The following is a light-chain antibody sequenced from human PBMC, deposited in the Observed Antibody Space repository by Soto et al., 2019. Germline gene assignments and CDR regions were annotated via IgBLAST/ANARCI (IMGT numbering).Light chain of an antibody. J-gene: IGKJ2*01. Sequence: DIQMTQSPSSLSASVGDSVTITCRASQDIRNDLGWYQHKPGKVPKLLIHTASTLQSWVPSRFSGSGSGTEFTLTISSLQPEDVATYYCLQQNTLPYTFGQGTKLEIK. CDR1: QDIRND. CDR2: TAS. CDR3: LQQNTLPYT. V-gene: IGKV1-17*01.